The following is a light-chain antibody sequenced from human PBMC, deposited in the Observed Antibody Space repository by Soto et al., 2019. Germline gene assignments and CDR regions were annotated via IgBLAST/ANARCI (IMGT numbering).Light chain of an antibody. V-gene: IGKV3D-15*01. CDR2: GAS. CDR3: YQYNNWPT. J-gene: IGKJ1*01. CDR1: QTVKSN. Sequence: IVMTQSPDTLSVSPGERATLSCRTSQTVKSNLAWYQQKPGQPPRLLIYGASTRATTTSGRFSGSGSGTEFTLTIISLQSEDFAVYFCYQYNNWPTFGQGTKVEIK.